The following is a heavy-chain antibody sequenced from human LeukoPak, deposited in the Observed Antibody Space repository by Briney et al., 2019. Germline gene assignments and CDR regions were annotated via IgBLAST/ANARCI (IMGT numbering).Heavy chain of an antibody. CDR1: GYSFTSYW. J-gene: IGHJ4*02. Sequence: GESLKISCKGSGYSFTSYWIGWVRQMPGKGLEWMGIIHPGDSDTRYSPSFQGQVTISADKSISTAYLQWSSLKASDTAMYYCARLVTMVRGVITPYFDYWGQGTLVTVSS. CDR3: ARLVTMVRGVITPYFDY. D-gene: IGHD3-10*01. CDR2: IHPGDSDT. V-gene: IGHV5-51*01.